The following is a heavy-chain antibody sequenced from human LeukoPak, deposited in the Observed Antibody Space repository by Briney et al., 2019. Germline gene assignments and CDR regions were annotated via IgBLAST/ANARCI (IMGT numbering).Heavy chain of an antibody. CDR1: GYTFTSYD. CDR3: QMVVAAQTSDY. D-gene: IGHD2-15*01. Sequence: SVKVSCKASGYTFTSYDINWVRQAPGQGLEWMGRIIPILGIANYAQKFQGRVTITADKSTSTAYMELSSLRSEDTAVYYCQMVVAAQTSDYWGQGTLVTVSS. V-gene: IGHV1-69*04. J-gene: IGHJ4*02. CDR2: IIPILGIA.